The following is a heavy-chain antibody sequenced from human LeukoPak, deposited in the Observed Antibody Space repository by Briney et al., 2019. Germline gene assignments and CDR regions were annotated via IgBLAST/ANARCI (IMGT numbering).Heavy chain of an antibody. Sequence: GGSLRLSCAASGFTFSSYAMNWVRQAPGKGLEWVSAISGSDDRTYYADSVKGRFTISRDNSKNTLYLQMNSLRAEDTAVYYCAKDAAVYYDSSGYYGYFDYWGQGTLVTVSS. J-gene: IGHJ4*02. CDR2: ISGSDDRT. CDR3: AKDAAVYYDSSGYYGYFDY. CDR1: GFTFSSYA. D-gene: IGHD3-22*01. V-gene: IGHV3-23*01.